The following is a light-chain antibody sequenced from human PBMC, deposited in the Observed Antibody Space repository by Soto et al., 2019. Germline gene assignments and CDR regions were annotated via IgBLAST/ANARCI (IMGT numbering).Light chain of an antibody. CDR1: QSVSSY. CDR3: QQRSNWPPE. Sequence: EIVLTQSPATLSLSPGERATLSCRASQSVSSYLAWYQQKPGQAPRLLMYDASNRATGIPARFSGSGSGTDFTLTISSLEPEDFAVYYCQQRSNWPPEFGPGTKVYIK. V-gene: IGKV3-11*01. J-gene: IGKJ3*01. CDR2: DAS.